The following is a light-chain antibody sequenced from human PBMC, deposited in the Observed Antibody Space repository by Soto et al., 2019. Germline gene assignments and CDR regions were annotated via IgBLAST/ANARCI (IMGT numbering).Light chain of an antibody. J-gene: IGKJ5*01. CDR2: AAS. Sequence: ILLTQSPSSLSASVGDRVTITCRASQGIDTSLAWYQQKPGKAPKLLIYAASNFQSGVPSRFSGSGSGTEFTLTITSLQPDDSATYYCQEYNSDSITFGQGTRLEI. CDR1: QGIDTS. V-gene: IGKV1-9*01. CDR3: QEYNSDSIT.